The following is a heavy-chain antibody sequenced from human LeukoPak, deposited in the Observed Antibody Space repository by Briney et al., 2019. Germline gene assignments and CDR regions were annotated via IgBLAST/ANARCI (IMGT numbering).Heavy chain of an antibody. CDR3: GRGVQSFDP. V-gene: IGHV1-18*03. CDR1: GYTFTNYG. CDR2: ISAYNGYT. Sequence: GASVKVSCKASGYTFTNYGISWVRQAPGQGLEWMGWISAYNGYTHFAQKFQGRVTMTTDTSTSTAYMELRSLRSDDMAFYYCGRGVQSFDPWGQGTLVTVSS. J-gene: IGHJ5*02.